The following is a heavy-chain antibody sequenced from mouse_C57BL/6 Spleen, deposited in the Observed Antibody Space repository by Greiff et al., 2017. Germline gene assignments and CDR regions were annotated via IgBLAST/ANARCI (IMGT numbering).Heavy chain of an antibody. CDR2: IYPRSGNT. V-gene: IGHV1-81*01. CDR1: GYTFTSYG. Sequence: VKLVESGAELARPGASVKLSCKASGYTFTSYGISWVKQRTGQGLEWIGEIYPRSGNTYYNAKFKGKATLTADKSSSTAYRGLRGLRSEDSAVYFCARPDYDGGGYYFDYWGQGTTLTVSS. D-gene: IGHD2-4*01. J-gene: IGHJ2*01. CDR3: ARPDYDGGGYYFDY.